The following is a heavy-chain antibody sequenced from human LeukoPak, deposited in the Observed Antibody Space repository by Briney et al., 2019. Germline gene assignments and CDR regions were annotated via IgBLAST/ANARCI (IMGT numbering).Heavy chain of an antibody. CDR3: CRAPYNNYANLDY. J-gene: IGHJ4*02. CDR2: IRSKAFGGTT. D-gene: IGHD4-11*01. Sequence: GGSLRLSCTASGFTFGDYAMSWVRQAPGKGLEWLGFIRSKAFGGTTEYAASVKGRFTISRDDSISIAYLQMNSLKTEDSAVYYCCRAPYNNYANLDYWGQGTLVTVSS. V-gene: IGHV3-49*04. CDR1: GFTFGDYA.